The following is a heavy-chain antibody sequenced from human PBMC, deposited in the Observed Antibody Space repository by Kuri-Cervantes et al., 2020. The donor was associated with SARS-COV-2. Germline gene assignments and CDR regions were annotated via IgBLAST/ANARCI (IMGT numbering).Heavy chain of an antibody. D-gene: IGHD4-17*01. V-gene: IGHV3-66*01. CDR3: RYGDYTFDY. CDR2: IYSCGST. CDR1: GFTVSSNY. J-gene: IGHJ4*02. Sequence: GESLKISCAASGFTVSSNYMSWVRQAPGKGLEWVSGIYSCGSTYYADSVKGRFTISRDNAKNSLYLQLNSRRSEDTAVNYCRYGDYTFDYWGQGTLVTVSS.